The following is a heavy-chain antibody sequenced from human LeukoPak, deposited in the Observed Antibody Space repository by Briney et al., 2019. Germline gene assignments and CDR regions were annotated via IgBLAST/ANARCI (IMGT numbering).Heavy chain of an antibody. D-gene: IGHD2-15*01. CDR3: ARSNCSGGSCPPSEAFDI. CDR2: INHSGST. Sequence: SETLSLNCAVYGGSFSGYYWSWIRQPPGKGLEWIGEINHSGSTNYNPSLKSRVTISVDTSKNQFSLKLSSVTAADTAVYYCARSNCSGGSCPPSEAFDIWGQGTMVTVSS. CDR1: GGSFSGYY. V-gene: IGHV4-34*01. J-gene: IGHJ3*02.